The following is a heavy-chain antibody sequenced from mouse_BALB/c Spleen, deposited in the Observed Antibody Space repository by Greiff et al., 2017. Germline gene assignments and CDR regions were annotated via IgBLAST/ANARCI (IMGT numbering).Heavy chain of an antibody. V-gene: IGHV1-15*01. CDR1: GYTFTDYE. D-gene: IGHD2-14*01. CDR2: IDPETGGT. Sequence: QVQLKESGAELVRPGASVTLSCKASGYTFTDYEMHWVKQTPVHGLEWIGAIDPETGGTAYNQKFKGKATLTADKSSNTAYMQLSSLTSEDSAVYYCARNYRYDGDYFDYWGQGTTLTVSS. CDR3: ARNYRYDGDYFDY. J-gene: IGHJ2*01.